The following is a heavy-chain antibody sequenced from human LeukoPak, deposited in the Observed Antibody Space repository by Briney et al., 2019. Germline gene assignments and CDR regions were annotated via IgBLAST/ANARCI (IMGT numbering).Heavy chain of an antibody. CDR2: VYDSGST. CDR3: ARVVGGDVDY. J-gene: IGHJ4*02. V-gene: IGHV4-31*03. CDR1: GVTISSGGYY. D-gene: IGHD2-21*02. Sequence: SWALSLTCTVSGVTISSGGYYWSWIRQHPGMGLEWIGYVYDSGSTYYNPSLKSRVTISVDTSKNQFSLKLSSVTAADTAVYYCARVVGGDVDYWGQGPLVTVS.